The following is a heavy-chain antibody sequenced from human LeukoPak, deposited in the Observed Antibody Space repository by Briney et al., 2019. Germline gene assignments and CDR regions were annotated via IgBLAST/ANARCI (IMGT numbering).Heavy chain of an antibody. J-gene: IGHJ4*02. Sequence: PSETLSLTCTASGGSISSSSYYWGWIRQPPGKGLEWIGSIYYSGSTYYNPSLKSRVTISVDTSKNQFSLKLSSVTAADTAVYYCARRNQYYDFWSGYFSYFDYWGQGTLVTVSS. CDR1: GGSISSSSYY. CDR2: IYYSGST. V-gene: IGHV4-39*01. CDR3: ARRNQYYDFWSGYFSYFDY. D-gene: IGHD3-3*01.